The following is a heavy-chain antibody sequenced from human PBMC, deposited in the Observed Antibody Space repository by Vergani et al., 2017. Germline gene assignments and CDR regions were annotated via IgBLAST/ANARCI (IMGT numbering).Heavy chain of an antibody. CDR1: GGTFSSYA. Sequence: QVQLVQSGAEVKKPGSSVKVSCKASGGTFSSYAVSWVRQAPGQGLEWLGRIIPIFGTANYAQKFQGRVTITADESTSTAYMELSSLRSEDTALYYCARAGWSYDDSSGYYRHFAPWGQGTLVTVYS. V-gene: IGHV1-69*13. D-gene: IGHD3-22*01. J-gene: IGHJ5*02. CDR2: IIPIFGTA. CDR3: ARAGWSYDDSSGYYRHFAP.